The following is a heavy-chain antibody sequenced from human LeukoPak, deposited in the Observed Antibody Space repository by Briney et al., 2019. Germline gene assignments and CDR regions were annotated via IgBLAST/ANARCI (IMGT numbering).Heavy chain of an antibody. CDR1: GYTLTELS. CDR3: ARDLGWAVAATKVDY. J-gene: IGHJ4*02. Sequence: ASVKVSCKVSGYTLTELSMHWVRQAPGKGLEWMGGFDPEDGETIYAQKFQGRVTMTEDTSTDTAYMELSSLRSEDTAVYYCARDLGWAVAATKVDYWGQGTLVAVSS. D-gene: IGHD1-26*01. V-gene: IGHV1-24*01. CDR2: FDPEDGET.